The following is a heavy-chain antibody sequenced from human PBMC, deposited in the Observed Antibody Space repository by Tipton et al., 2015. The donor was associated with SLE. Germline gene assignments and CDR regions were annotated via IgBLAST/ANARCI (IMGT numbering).Heavy chain of an antibody. Sequence: QLVQSGGGLVKPGGSLRLSCAASGFSFNIYTMNWVRQAPGNGLEWVGFIRSKKPYGGTTAYAASVMGRVTISRDDSTSIAYLQMDSLRTEDTAIYYCTAYNLLNANPDQNVDYWGQGALVTVSS. CDR1: GFSFNIYT. CDR3: TAYNLLNANPDQNVDY. D-gene: IGHD3-9*01. CDR2: IRSKKPYGGTT. J-gene: IGHJ4*02. V-gene: IGHV3-49*04.